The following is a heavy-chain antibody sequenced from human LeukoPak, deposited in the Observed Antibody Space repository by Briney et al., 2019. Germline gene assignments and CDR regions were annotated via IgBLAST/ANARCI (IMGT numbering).Heavy chain of an antibody. J-gene: IGHJ3*02. V-gene: IGHV4-34*01. CDR1: GGSFSGYN. CDR3: ARGHFYDYIWGSYRPDAFDI. D-gene: IGHD3-16*02. Sequence: SETLSLTCAVYGGSFSGYNWSWIRQPPGKGLEWIVEINHSGSNNYNPSLKSRVTISVDTSKTQFSLKLSSVTAADTAVYYCARGHFYDYIWGSYRPDAFDIWGQGTMVTVSS. CDR2: INHSGSN.